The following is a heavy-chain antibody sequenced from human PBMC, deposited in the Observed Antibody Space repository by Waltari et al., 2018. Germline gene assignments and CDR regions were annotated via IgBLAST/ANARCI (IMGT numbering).Heavy chain of an antibody. CDR2: IYPCGPDT. Sequence: EVQLVQSGAEVKKPGESLKISCKGSGYSFTSYWLGWVRKMPGKGLEWMGNIYPCGPDTRDRPYSQGQVTLSGDKCISTAYLQWGSLKASDTAMYYCASLIKDRGGGAFDIWGQGTMVTVSS. D-gene: IGHD2-15*01. CDR1: GYSFTSYW. V-gene: IGHV5-51*01. J-gene: IGHJ3*02. CDR3: ASLIKDRGGGAFDI.